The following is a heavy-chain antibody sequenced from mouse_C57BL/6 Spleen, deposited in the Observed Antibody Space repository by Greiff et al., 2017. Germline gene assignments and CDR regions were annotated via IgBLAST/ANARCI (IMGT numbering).Heavy chain of an antibody. CDR3: AWGLRAMDY. J-gene: IGHJ4*01. Sequence: VQLKQPGAELVKPGASVKLSCKASGYTFTSYWMQWVKQRPGQGLEWIGEIDPSDSYTNYNQKFKGKATLTVDTSSSTAYMQLSSLTSEDSAVYYCAWGLRAMDYWGQGTSVTVSS. CDR2: IDPSDSYT. D-gene: IGHD2-4*01. CDR1: GYTFTSYW. V-gene: IGHV1-50*01.